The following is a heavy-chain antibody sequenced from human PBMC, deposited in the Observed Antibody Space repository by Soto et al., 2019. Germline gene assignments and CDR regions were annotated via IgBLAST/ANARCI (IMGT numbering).Heavy chain of an antibody. J-gene: IGHJ5*02. Sequence: SETLSLTCTVSGGSISSGGYYWSWIRQHPGKGLEWIGYIYYSGSTYYNPSLKSRVTISVDTSKNQFSLKLSSVTAADTAVYYCARETDSGYDLYNWIDPWGQGTLVTVSS. CDR1: GGSISSGGYY. CDR3: ARETDSGYDLYNWIDP. CDR2: IYYSGST. V-gene: IGHV4-31*03. D-gene: IGHD5-12*01.